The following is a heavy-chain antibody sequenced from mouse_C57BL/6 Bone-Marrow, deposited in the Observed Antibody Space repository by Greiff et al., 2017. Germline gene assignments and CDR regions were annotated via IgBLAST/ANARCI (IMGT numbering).Heavy chain of an antibody. CDR2: ISSGSSTI. CDR1: GFTFSDYG. V-gene: IGHV5-17*01. J-gene: IGHJ1*03. CDR3: AITTVPYWYFDV. Sequence: EVNLVESGGGLVKPGGSLKLSCAASGFTFSDYGMHWVRQAPEPGLEWVAYISSGSSTIYSAETVKGRFTISRDNAKNTLFLQLTSLRSQNTAMYDGAITTVPYWYFDVWGTGTTVTVSS. D-gene: IGHD1-1*01.